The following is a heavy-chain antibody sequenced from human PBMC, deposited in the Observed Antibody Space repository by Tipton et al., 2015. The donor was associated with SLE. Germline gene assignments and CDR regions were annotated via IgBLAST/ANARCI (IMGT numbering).Heavy chain of an antibody. Sequence: TLSLTCTVSGGSINTDYWSWIRQPAGKGLEWLGRIHFTGSTYYNPSLSSRLTMSVDTSKNQFSLKLTSVTAADTAVYFCASAIFGVAPGTWGQGALVTVSA. CDR3: ASAIFGVAPGT. D-gene: IGHD3-3*01. V-gene: IGHV4-4*07. CDR2: IHFTGST. J-gene: IGHJ5*02. CDR1: GGSINTDY.